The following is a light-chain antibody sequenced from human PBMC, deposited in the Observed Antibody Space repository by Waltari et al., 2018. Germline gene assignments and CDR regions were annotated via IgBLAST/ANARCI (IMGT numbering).Light chain of an antibody. CDR1: SSNIGAGYD. V-gene: IGLV1-40*01. Sequence: QSVLTQPPSVSGAPGQRVTISCTGSSSNIGAGYDVHWYQQLPGTAPKLLIYGTRNRPSGVPDRFSGSKSGTSASLAITGLQAEDEADYYCQSYDSSLSGSVVFGGGTKLTVL. CDR2: GTR. J-gene: IGLJ2*01. CDR3: QSYDSSLSGSVV.